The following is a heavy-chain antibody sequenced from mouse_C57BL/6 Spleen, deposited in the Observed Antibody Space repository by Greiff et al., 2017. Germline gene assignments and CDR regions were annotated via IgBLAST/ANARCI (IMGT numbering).Heavy chain of an antibody. CDR3: ARRVTTRGVMDY. Sequence: QVQLQQPGAELVMPGASVKLSCKASGYTFTSYWMHWVKQRPGQGLEWIGEIDPSDSYTNYNQKFKGKSTLTVDKSSSTAYMQLSSLTSEDSAVYYCARRVTTRGVMDYWGQGTSVTVSS. J-gene: IGHJ4*01. CDR2: IDPSDSYT. D-gene: IGHD2-2*01. CDR1: GYTFTSYW. V-gene: IGHV1-69*01.